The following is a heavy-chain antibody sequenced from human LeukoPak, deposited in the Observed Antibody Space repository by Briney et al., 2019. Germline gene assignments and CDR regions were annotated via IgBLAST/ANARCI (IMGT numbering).Heavy chain of an antibody. Sequence: GGSLRLSCAASGFTFSSYSMNWVRQAPGKGLEWVSYISSSSSTIYYADSVKGRFTISRDNAKNSLYLQMNSLRAEDTAVYYCAREFEVIAAAGTYYYYMDVWGKGTTVTVSS. CDR2: ISSSSSTI. CDR1: GFTFSSYS. D-gene: IGHD6-13*01. CDR3: AREFEVIAAAGTYYYYMDV. J-gene: IGHJ6*03. V-gene: IGHV3-48*01.